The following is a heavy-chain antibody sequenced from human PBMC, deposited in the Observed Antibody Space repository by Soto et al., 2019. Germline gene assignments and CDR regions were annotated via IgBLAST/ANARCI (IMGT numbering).Heavy chain of an antibody. Sequence: SETLSLTCTVSGGSISSGGYYWSWIRQHPGKGLEWIGYIYYSGSTYYNPSLKSRVTISVDTSKNQFSLKLSSVTAADTAVYYCASRRKLAVSWFDPWGQGTLVTVSS. J-gene: IGHJ5*02. D-gene: IGHD6-6*01. CDR3: ASRRKLAVSWFDP. CDR2: IYYSGST. V-gene: IGHV4-31*03. CDR1: GGSISSGGYY.